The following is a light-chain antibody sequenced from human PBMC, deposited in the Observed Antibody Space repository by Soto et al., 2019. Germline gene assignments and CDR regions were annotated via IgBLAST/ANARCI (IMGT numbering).Light chain of an antibody. CDR1: SSDVGGHNY. J-gene: IGLJ3*02. CDR2: EVS. Sequence: QSALTQSPSASGSPGQSVTISCTGTSSDVGGHNYVSWCQHHPGKAPKLIIYEVSKRPSGVPDRFSGSKSGNTASLTVSGLQAEDEAVYYCSSTAGNNNLVFGGGTKLTVL. V-gene: IGLV2-8*01. CDR3: SSTAGNNNLV.